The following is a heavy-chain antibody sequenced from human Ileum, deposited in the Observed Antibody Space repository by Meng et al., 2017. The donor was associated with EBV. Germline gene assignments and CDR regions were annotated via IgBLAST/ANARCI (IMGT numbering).Heavy chain of an antibody. Sequence: VQLVQSGSELKKPGASVKVSCKASGYTFTRNAINWVRQAPGQGLEWMGWISTNTGNPTYAQGFAGRFVFSLDTSVSTAYLQISGLKAEDTAIYYCVRDSGYTRSWSGDYWGQGTLVTVSS. J-gene: IGHJ4*02. CDR2: ISTNTGNP. CDR3: VRDSGYTRSWSGDY. CDR1: GYTFTRNA. D-gene: IGHD6-13*01. V-gene: IGHV7-4-1*02.